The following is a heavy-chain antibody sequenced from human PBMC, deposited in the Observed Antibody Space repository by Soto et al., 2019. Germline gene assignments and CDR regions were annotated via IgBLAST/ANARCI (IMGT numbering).Heavy chain of an antibody. CDR3: AIDVAVYSSGCLDY. CDR1: TFSFSTYA. J-gene: IGHJ4*02. D-gene: IGHD6-19*01. V-gene: IGHV3-30*03. Sequence: QVQLVESGGGVVQPGRSLRLSCAASTFSFSTYAMHWVRQAPGKGLDWVAVISYDGSNKFYANSVKGRFTVSRDNSKNTLYLQMNSLRAEDTAVYYCAIDVAVYSSGCLDYWGQGTLVTVSS. CDR2: ISYDGSNK.